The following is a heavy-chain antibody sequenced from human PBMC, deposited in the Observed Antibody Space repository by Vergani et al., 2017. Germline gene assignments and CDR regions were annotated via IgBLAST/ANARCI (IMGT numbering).Heavy chain of an antibody. J-gene: IGHJ6*03. CDR3: ARGSSWDNYYYYYMDV. D-gene: IGHD6-6*01. V-gene: IGHV4-34*01. CDR1: GFTFSSYA. Sequence: VQLLESGGGLVQPGGSLRLSCAASGFTFSSYAMSWIRQPPGKGLEWIGEINHSGSTNYNPSLKSRVTISVDTSKNQFSLKLSSVTAADTAVYYCARGSSWDNYYYYYMDVWGKGTTVTVSS. CDR2: INHSGST.